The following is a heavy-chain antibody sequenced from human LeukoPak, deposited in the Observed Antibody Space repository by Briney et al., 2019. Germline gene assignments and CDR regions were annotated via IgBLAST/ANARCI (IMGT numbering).Heavy chain of an antibody. V-gene: IGHV3-30-3*01. CDR3: AREKSWDIVVVPAAPGSDAFDI. CDR1: GFTFSSYA. CDR2: ISYDGSNK. Sequence: GRSLRLSCAASGFTFSSYAMRWVRQAPGKGLEWVAVISYDGSNKYYADSVKGRFTISRDNSKNTLYLQMNSLRAEDTAVYYCAREKSWDIVVVPAAPGSDAFDIWGQGTMVTVSS. D-gene: IGHD2-2*01. J-gene: IGHJ3*02.